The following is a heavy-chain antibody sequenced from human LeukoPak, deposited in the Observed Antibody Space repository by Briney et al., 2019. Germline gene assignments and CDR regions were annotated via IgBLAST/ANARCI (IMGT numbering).Heavy chain of an antibody. CDR3: AKDLGIGGSGF. CDR2: ISGSGGST. D-gene: IGHD3-10*01. CDR1: GFTFSSDG. Sequence: PGGSLRLSCAASGFTFSSDGMSWVRQAPGQGLEWVSAISGSGGSTYYADSVKGRFTISRDNSKNTLYLQMNSLRADDTAVYYCAKDLGIGGSGFWGQGTLVTVSS. V-gene: IGHV3-23*01. J-gene: IGHJ4*02.